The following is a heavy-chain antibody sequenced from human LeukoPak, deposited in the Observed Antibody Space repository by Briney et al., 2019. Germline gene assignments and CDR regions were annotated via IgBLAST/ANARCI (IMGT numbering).Heavy chain of an antibody. J-gene: IGHJ4*02. CDR1: GYTFTSYY. Sequence: ASVKVSCKASGYTFTSYYMHWVRQAPGQGLEWMGIIKPSGGSTSYAQKFQGRVNMTRDTSTSTVYMELSSLRSEDTAVYYCARGEVRGALDYWGQGTLVTVSS. CDR2: IKPSGGST. CDR3: ARGEVRGALDY. D-gene: IGHD3-10*01. V-gene: IGHV1-46*01.